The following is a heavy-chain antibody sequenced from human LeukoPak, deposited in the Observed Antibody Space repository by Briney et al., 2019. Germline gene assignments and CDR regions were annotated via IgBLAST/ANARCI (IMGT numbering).Heavy chain of an antibody. D-gene: IGHD2-2*01. V-gene: IGHV3-21*01. CDR2: ISVSSSSK. J-gene: IGHJ4*02. Sequence: GGSLRLSCAASGFTVSNNYMSWVRRAAGKGLEWVSSISVSSSSKYYVDSVKGRFTISRDNAKNSLYLQMNSLRAEDTAVYYCATRCSSTSCYDGWGYWGQGTLVTVSS. CDR3: ATRCSSTSCYDGWGY. CDR1: GFTVSNNY.